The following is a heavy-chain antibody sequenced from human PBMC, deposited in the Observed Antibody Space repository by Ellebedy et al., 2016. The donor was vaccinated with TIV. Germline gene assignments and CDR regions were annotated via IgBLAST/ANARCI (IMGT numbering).Heavy chain of an antibody. D-gene: IGHD3-22*01. CDR3: ARFYYDSSGYYLFDY. CDR2: IYPGDSDT. J-gene: IGHJ4*02. Sequence: GESLKISCKGSGYSFTSYWISWVRQMPGKGLEWMGIIYPGDSDTRYSPSFQGQVTISADKSISTAYLQWSSLKASDTAMYYCARFYYDSSGYYLFDYWGQGTLVTVSS. CDR1: GYSFTSYW. V-gene: IGHV5-51*01.